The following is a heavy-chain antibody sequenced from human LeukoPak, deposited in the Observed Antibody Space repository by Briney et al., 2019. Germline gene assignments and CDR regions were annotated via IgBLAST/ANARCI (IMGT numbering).Heavy chain of an antibody. V-gene: IGHV3-23*01. CDR1: GFTFSSYA. Sequence: GGSLRLSCAASGFTFSSYAMSWVRQAPGKGLEWVSAISGSGGSTYYADSVKGRFTISRDNSKNTLYLQMNSLRAEDTAVYYCAKGPERYCSGGSCYDSTNFDYWGQGTLVTVSS. D-gene: IGHD2-15*01. CDR2: ISGSGGST. CDR3: AKGPERYCSGGSCYDSTNFDY. J-gene: IGHJ4*02.